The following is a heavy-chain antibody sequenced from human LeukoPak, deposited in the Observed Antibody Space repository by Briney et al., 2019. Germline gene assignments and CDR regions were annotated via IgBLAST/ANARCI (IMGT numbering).Heavy chain of an antibody. CDR2: ISSSSSYI. J-gene: IGHJ5*02. D-gene: IGHD6-19*01. V-gene: IGHV3-21*01. CDR1: GFTFSSYS. Sequence: GGSLRLSCAASGFTFSSYSMNWVRQAPGKGLEWVSSISSSSSYIYHADSVKGRFTISRDNAKNSLYLQMNSLRAEDTAVYYCARVGHGQWLVRAVYNWFDPWGQGTLVTVSS. CDR3: ARVGHGQWLVRAVYNWFDP.